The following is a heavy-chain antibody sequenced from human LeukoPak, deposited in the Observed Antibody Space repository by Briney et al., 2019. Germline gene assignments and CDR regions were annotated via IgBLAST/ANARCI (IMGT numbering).Heavy chain of an antibody. Sequence: GSLRLSCAASGFTFSDYYMSWIRQPPGKGLEWIGSIYYSGSTYYNPSLKSRVTISVDTSKNQFSLKLSSVTAADTAVYYCARELYGDYLPEYFDLWGRGTLVTVSS. CDR3: ARELYGDYLPEYFDL. V-gene: IGHV4-38-2*02. CDR2: IYYSGST. J-gene: IGHJ2*01. D-gene: IGHD4-17*01. CDR1: GFTFSDYY.